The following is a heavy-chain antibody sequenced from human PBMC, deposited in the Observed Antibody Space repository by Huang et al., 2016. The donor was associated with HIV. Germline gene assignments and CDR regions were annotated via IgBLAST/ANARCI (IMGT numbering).Heavy chain of an antibody. D-gene: IGHD1-20*01. CDR1: GSSISSSYY. V-gene: IGHV4-39*01. CDR3: ARPLTGTTALGY. CDR2: IYYSGNI. Sequence: QLQLQESGPGLVKPSETLSLTCTVSGSSISSSYYWGWIRHPPGKGLEWIVNIYYSGNISYNPSLKSRVTIAVDTSKNHISLKVDSVTAADTAVYYCARPLTGTTALGYWGQGTLVTVSS. J-gene: IGHJ4*02.